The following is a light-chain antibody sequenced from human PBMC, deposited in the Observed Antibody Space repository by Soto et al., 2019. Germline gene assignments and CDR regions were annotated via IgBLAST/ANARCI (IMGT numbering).Light chain of an antibody. Sequence: SYELTQPPSVSVAPGKTARITCGGNNIGSKSVHWYQQKPGQAPVLVIYYDSDRPSGIPERFSGSNSGNTATLTISRVEAGDEADYYCQVWYSSSDHPVSGGGTKLTVL. CDR1: NIGSKS. J-gene: IGLJ2*01. CDR3: QVWYSSSDHPV. V-gene: IGLV3-21*04. CDR2: YDS.